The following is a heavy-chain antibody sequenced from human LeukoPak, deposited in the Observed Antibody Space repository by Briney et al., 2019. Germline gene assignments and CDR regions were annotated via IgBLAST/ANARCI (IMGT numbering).Heavy chain of an antibody. CDR2: INPNTGDT. CDR1: GCTFTSYY. J-gene: IGHJ4*02. V-gene: IGHV1-2*02. D-gene: IGHD1-20*01. Sequence: GASVKVSCKASGCTFTSYYMHWVRQAPGQGLEWMGWINPNTGDTHYALKFQGRVTMTRDTSISTTYMDLSRLTSDDTAVYYCARDLTGTSDYWGQGTLLTVSS. CDR3: ARDLTGTSDY.